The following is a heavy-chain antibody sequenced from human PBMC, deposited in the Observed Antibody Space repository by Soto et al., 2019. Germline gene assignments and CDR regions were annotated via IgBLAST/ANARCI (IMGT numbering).Heavy chain of an antibody. CDR3: ARAQNTAMVTVDY. CDR1: GGSISSGDYY. V-gene: IGHV4-30-4*01. J-gene: IGHJ4*02. CDR2: IYYSGST. D-gene: IGHD5-18*01. Sequence: PSETLSLTCTVSGGSISSGDYYWSWIRQPPGKGLEWIGYIYYSGSTYYNPSLKSRVTISVDTSKNQFSLKLSSVTAADTAVYYCARAQNTAMVTVDYWRQGTLVTVSS.